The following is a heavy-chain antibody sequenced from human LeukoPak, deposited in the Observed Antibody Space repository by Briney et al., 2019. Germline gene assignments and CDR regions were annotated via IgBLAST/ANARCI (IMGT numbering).Heavy chain of an antibody. CDR1: GFPFSTYA. J-gene: IGHJ4*02. Sequence: GGSLRLSCAASGFPFSTYAMSWVRQAPGKGLEWVAVIWYDGSNKYYADSVKGRFTISRDNSKNTLYLQMNSLRAEDTAVYYCARESELGRDGYNLGYWGQGTLVTVSS. V-gene: IGHV3-33*08. D-gene: IGHD5-24*01. CDR3: ARESELGRDGYNLGY. CDR2: IWYDGSNK.